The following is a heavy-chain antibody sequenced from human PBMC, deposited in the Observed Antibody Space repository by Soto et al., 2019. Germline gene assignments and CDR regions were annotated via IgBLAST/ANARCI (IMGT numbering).Heavy chain of an antibody. CDR2: IHSGGST. J-gene: IGHJ4*02. V-gene: IGHV3-66*01. Sequence: EVQLVESGGGLVQPGGSLRLSCAASGFTVSSNAMSWVRQAPGKGLEWVSVIHSGGSTYYADSVKGRFTISRDNSKNTLVVQMNGLRAEDTALYYCARGVAPGTSAPDYWGQGTLVIVSS. CDR3: ARGVAPGTSAPDY. D-gene: IGHD6-13*01. CDR1: GFTVSSNA.